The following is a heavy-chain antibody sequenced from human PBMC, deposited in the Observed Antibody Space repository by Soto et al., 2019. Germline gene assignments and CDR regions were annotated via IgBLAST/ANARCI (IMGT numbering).Heavy chain of an antibody. CDR3: ARSTYYDILTGSYYYYAMDV. J-gene: IGHJ6*02. D-gene: IGHD3-9*01. CDR1: GFPFSSYV. Sequence: EVQLLESGGGLVQRGGSLRLSCAASGFPFSSYVMSWVRQAPGKGLEWVSVIYSEGTPYYADSVKGRFTISRENSNNTLYLHMNNLRAEDTAVYYCARSTYYDILTGSYYYYAMDVWGQGTTVTVSS. CDR2: IYSEGTP. V-gene: IGHV3-23*03.